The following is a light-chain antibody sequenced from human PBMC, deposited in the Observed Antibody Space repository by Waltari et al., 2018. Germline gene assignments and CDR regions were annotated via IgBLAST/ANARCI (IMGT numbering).Light chain of an antibody. CDR3: GTWDSSLSGAV. CDR1: SSNIGNHY. V-gene: IGLV1-51*02. J-gene: IGLJ7*01. Sequence: QSVLPQPPSVSAAPGQRVTISCSGGSSNIGNHYVSLYRQFPGTAPKLLIYEDSERPSGIPGRFSGSKSGTSATLDITGLQAGDEADYYCGTWDSSLSGAVFGGGTHLTVL. CDR2: EDS.